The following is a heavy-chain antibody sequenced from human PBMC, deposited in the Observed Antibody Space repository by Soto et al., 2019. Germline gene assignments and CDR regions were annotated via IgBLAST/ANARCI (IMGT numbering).Heavy chain of an antibody. CDR1: GFPVTSDH. CDR3: ARGRATGYDH. CDR2: IYSGGNT. V-gene: IGHV3-66*01. D-gene: IGHD3-9*01. J-gene: IGHJ1*01. Sequence: GSLRLSCAASGFPVTSDHMSWVRQPPGKGLEWVSLIYSGGNTNYPDSVKGRFTISRDNSRNTVHLQMNSLRAEDTAVYYCARGRATGYDHWGQGTLVTVSS.